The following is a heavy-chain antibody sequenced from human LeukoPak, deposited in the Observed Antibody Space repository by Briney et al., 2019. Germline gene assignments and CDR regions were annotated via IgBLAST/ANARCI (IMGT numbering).Heavy chain of an antibody. CDR3: ARDGQLVDWGFDY. Sequence: ASVKVSCKASGSTFTGYYMHWVRQAPGQGLEWMGWINPNSGGTNYAQKFQGRVTMTRDTSISTAYMELSRLRSDDTAVYYCARDGQLVDWGFDYWGQGTQVTVSS. J-gene: IGHJ4*02. CDR1: GSTFTGYY. V-gene: IGHV1-2*02. D-gene: IGHD6-6*01. CDR2: INPNSGGT.